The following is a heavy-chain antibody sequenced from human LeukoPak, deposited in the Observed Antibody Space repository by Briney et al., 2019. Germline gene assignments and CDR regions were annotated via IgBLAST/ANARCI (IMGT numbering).Heavy chain of an antibody. V-gene: IGHV1-18*01. J-gene: IGHJ3*02. Sequence: ASVKVSCKTSGYTFTSYGISWVRQAPGQGLERMGWISAYNSDTNYAQNLLGRVTMTTDTSTSTAYMELRSLRSDDTAVYYCARVVPAASEALDIWGQGTMVTVSS. CDR1: GYTFTSYG. CDR3: ARVVPAASEALDI. D-gene: IGHD2-2*01. CDR2: ISAYNSDT.